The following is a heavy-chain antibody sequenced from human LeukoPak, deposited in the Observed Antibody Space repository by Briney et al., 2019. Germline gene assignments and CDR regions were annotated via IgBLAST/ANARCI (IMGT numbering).Heavy chain of an antibody. V-gene: IGHV1-69*04. Sequence: GASVKVSCKASGGTFSSYAISWVRQAPGQGLEWMGRIIPILGIANYAQKFQGRVTITADKSTSTAYMELSSLRSEDTAVYYCARGSGRGYYDPYPKNYYYYGMDVWGQGTTVTVSS. CDR3: ARGSGRGYYDPYPKNYYYYGMDV. CDR2: IIPILGIA. J-gene: IGHJ6*02. CDR1: GGTFSSYA. D-gene: IGHD3-22*01.